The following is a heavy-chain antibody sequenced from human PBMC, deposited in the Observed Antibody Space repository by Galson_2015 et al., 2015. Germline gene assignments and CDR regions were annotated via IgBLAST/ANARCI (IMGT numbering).Heavy chain of an antibody. V-gene: IGHV1-46*01. Sequence: SVKVSCKASGGTFTSYYMHWVRQAPGQGLEWMGIINPSGGSTSYAQKFQGRVTMTRDTSTSTVYMELSSLRSEDTAVYYCARRMYYDFWSGYPEPGGMDVWGQGTTVTVSS. J-gene: IGHJ6*02. CDR3: ARRMYYDFWSGYPEPGGMDV. CDR2: INPSGGST. CDR1: GGTFTSYY. D-gene: IGHD3-3*01.